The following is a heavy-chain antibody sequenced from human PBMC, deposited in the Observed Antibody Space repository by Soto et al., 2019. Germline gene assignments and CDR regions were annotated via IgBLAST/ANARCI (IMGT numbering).Heavy chain of an antibody. Sequence: QVQLQESGPGLVKPSETLSLTCTVSGGSISSYYWSWIRQPPGKGLEWIGYIYYSGSTNYNPSLKSRVTLSVDTSKNQFSLKLSSVNAADTAVYYCARDRGSTRTYYYGMDVWGQGTTVTVSS. V-gene: IGHV4-59*01. D-gene: IGHD2-2*01. CDR1: GGSISSYY. CDR2: IYYSGST. J-gene: IGHJ6*02. CDR3: ARDRGSTRTYYYGMDV.